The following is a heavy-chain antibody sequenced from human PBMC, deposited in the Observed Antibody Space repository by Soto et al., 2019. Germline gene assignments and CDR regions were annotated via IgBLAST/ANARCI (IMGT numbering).Heavy chain of an antibody. CDR3: ARAPGSQRAYYYYGMDV. J-gene: IGHJ6*02. CDR2: IYHSGST. V-gene: IGHV4-4*02. Sequence: QVQLQESGPGLVKPSGTLSLTCAVSGGSISSSNWWSWVRPTPGKGLEWIREIYHSGSTNYNPSLKIRVTRSVDKSKNQFSLKLRSVPAADTAVYYCARAPGSQRAYYYYGMDVWGQGTTVTVSS. CDR1: GGSISSSNW.